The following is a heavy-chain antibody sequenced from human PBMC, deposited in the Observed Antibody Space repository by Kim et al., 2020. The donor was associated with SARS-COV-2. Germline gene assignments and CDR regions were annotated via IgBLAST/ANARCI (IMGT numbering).Heavy chain of an antibody. Sequence: GGSLRLSCAASGFTFSSYAMHWVRQAPGKGLEWVAVISYDGSNKYYADSVKGRFTISRDNSKNTLYLQMNSLRAEDTAVYYCARDNYYYYYGRDVWGQGTTVTVSS. CDR1: GFTFSSYA. CDR3: ARDNYYYYYGRDV. V-gene: IGHV3-30-3*01. CDR2: ISYDGSNK. J-gene: IGHJ6*02.